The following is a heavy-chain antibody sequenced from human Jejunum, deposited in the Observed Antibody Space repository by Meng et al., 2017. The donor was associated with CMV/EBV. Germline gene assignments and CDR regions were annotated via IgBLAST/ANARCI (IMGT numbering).Heavy chain of an antibody. J-gene: IGHJ5*02. CDR3: AKDRGDYSNFRFDP. D-gene: IGHD4-11*01. CDR2: ISGSGGGT. CDR1: GFIFCDYV. Sequence: SGFIFCDYVMSWVRQAPREGLEWLSGISGSGGGTYYAESIKGRFTISRDNSKNTIYLQMDNLRAEDTAVYYCAKDRGDYSNFRFDPWGQGTLVTVSS. V-gene: IGHV3-23*01.